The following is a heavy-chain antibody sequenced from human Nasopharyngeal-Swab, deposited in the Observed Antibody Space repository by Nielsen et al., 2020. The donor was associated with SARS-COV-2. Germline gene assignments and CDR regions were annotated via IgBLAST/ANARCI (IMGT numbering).Heavy chain of an antibody. V-gene: IGHV3-23*01. J-gene: IGHJ4*02. CDR1: GFTFSICA. Sequence: GESLKISCAASGFTFSICAMSWVRQAPGKGLEWVSAVSGSGGGTYYADSVKGRFTISRDNSKNTLSLQMNSLRAEDTAVYYCAKDLRGPYFFWGQGTLVTVSS. CDR3: AKDLRGPYFF. D-gene: IGHD2/OR15-2a*01. CDR2: VSGSGGGT.